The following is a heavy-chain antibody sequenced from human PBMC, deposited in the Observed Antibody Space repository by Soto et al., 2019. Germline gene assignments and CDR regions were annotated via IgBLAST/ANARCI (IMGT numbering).Heavy chain of an antibody. J-gene: IGHJ4*02. CDR3: ARGDCSGGSCYSLDY. CDR2: INPNSGGT. Sequence: QVQLVQSGAEVKKPGASVKVSCKASGYTFTGYYMHWVRQAPGQGLEWMGWINPNSGGTNYAQKFQGWVTKTRDTSISTAYMELSRLRSDDTAVYYCARGDCSGGSCYSLDYWGQGTLVTVSS. CDR1: GYTFTGYY. V-gene: IGHV1-2*04. D-gene: IGHD2-15*01.